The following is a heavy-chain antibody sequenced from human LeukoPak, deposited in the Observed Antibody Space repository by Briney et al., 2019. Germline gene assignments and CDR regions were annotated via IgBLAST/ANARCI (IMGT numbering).Heavy chain of an antibody. Sequence: KSGGSLRLSCAASGFTFSSYAMSWVRQAPGKGLEWVSAISGSGGSTYYADSVKGRFTISRDNSKNTLYRQMNSLRAEDTAVYYCAKDRKRITIFGVVIISNPNSLDYWGQGTLVTVSS. V-gene: IGHV3-23*01. CDR3: AKDRKRITIFGVVIISNPNSLDY. D-gene: IGHD3-3*01. CDR1: GFTFSSYA. CDR2: ISGSGGST. J-gene: IGHJ4*02.